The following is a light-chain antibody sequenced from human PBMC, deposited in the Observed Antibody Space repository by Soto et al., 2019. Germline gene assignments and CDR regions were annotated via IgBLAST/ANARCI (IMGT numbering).Light chain of an antibody. CDR1: QNVATN. V-gene: IGKV3-15*01. J-gene: IGKJ1*01. CDR3: QQYNNSPQT. CDR2: GAS. Sequence: EAVLTQSPATLSVSPGEGATLSCRASQNVATNLAWYQQRPGQAPRLLIYGASKRAIGLPARFSGSGSGTEFTLTITSLQSEDFAVYYRQQYNNSPQTFGQGTKVEIK.